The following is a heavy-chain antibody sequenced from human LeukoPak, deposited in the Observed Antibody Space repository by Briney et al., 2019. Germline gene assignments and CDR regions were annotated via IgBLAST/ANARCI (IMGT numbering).Heavy chain of an antibody. V-gene: IGHV3-23*01. CDR2: IGASDGYT. Sequence: PGGSLRLSCVASGFSLSTFAMSWVRQSPEKGLEWVSAIGASDGYTYHADSVKGRFTMSRDISRNTVYLQMNSLRAEDTAVYYCAKVRWDNSGWYYLDSWGQGTLVTVSS. D-gene: IGHD6-19*01. CDR1: GFSLSTFA. J-gene: IGHJ4*02. CDR3: AKVRWDNSGWYYLDS.